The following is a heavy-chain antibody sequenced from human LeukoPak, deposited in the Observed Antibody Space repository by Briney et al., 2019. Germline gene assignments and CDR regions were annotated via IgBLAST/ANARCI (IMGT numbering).Heavy chain of an antibody. CDR1: GFTFSSYG. CDR3: AKPYCSGGSCYSGRSYYFDY. V-gene: IGHV3-30*02. J-gene: IGHJ4*02. D-gene: IGHD2-15*01. Sequence: GGSLRLSCAASGFTFSSYGMHWVRQAPGKGLEWVAFIRYDGSNKYYADSVKGRFTISRDNSKNTLYLQMNSLRAEDTAVYYCAKPYCSGGSCYSGRSYYFDYWGQGTLVTVSS. CDR2: IRYDGSNK.